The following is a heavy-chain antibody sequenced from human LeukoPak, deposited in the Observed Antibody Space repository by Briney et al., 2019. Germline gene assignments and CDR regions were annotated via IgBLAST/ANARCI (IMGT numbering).Heavy chain of an antibody. CDR2: TFYSGST. CDR3: ARAIRGRMIVVPVDTRFDP. D-gene: IGHD3-22*01. CDR1: GGSISSGDYY. V-gene: IGHV4-31*03. Sequence: SQTLSLTCTVSGGSISSGDYYWSWIRQHPEKGLEWIGNTFYSGSTYYNPSLKSRVTISVDTSKNQFSLKLSSVTAADTAVYYCARAIRGRMIVVPVDTRFDPWGQGTLVTVSS. J-gene: IGHJ5*02.